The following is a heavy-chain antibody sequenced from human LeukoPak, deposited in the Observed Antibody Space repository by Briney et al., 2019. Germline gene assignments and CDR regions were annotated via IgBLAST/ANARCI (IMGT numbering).Heavy chain of an antibody. CDR2: IYYSGST. D-gene: IGHD3-10*01. V-gene: IGHV4-31*03. J-gene: IGHJ4*02. CDR1: GGSISSGAYY. Sequence: SSETLSLTCTVSGGSISSGAYYWNWIRQHPGKGLEWIGYIYYSGSTYYNPSLTSRVTISGDTSKNQFSLKLSSVTAADTAVYYCARAMIGGVYDYWGQGTLVTVSS. CDR3: ARAMIGGVYDY.